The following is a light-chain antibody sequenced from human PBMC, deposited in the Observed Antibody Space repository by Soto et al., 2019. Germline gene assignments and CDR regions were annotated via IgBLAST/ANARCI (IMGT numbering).Light chain of an antibody. J-gene: IGKJ2*01. CDR3: LHRTNWPRT. Sequence: EIVLTQSPATLSLSPGERATLSCRASQTVGTFLAWYQQKPGQAPRLVIYDASKRATGIPARFSGTGSGTDFALTISSIEPEDFAVYYCLHRTNWPRTFGQGTKLDIK. CDR1: QTVGTF. CDR2: DAS. V-gene: IGKV3-11*01.